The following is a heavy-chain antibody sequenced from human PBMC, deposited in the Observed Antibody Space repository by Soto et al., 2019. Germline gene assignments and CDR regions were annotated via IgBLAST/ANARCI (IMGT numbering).Heavy chain of an antibody. D-gene: IGHD6-19*01. CDR1: GGSIRGSY. Sequence: SETLSLTCSVSGGSIRGSYCSWIRQPPEKGLEWIASISYTGSATHNPSLKSRVSVSVDTTENQCSLKLTSVTAADTATYYCATGGGWLQNSNLRGPYFDYWGQGALVTVSS. CDR3: ATGGGWLQNSNLRGPYFDY. V-gene: IGHV4-59*01. CDR2: ISYTGSA. J-gene: IGHJ4*02.